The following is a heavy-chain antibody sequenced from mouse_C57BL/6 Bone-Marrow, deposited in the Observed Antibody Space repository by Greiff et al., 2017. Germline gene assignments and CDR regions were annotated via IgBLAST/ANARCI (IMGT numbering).Heavy chain of an antibody. CDR1: GFNIKDDY. D-gene: IGHD2-2*01. CDR3: TTFGYEDY. Sequence: EVKLQESGAELVRPGASVKLSCTASGFNIKDDYMPWVKQRPEQGLEWIGWIDPENGDTEYASKFQGKATITADTSSNTAYLQLSSLTSEDTAVYYCTTFGYEDYWGQGTTLTVSS. J-gene: IGHJ2*01. CDR2: IDPENGDT. V-gene: IGHV14-4*01.